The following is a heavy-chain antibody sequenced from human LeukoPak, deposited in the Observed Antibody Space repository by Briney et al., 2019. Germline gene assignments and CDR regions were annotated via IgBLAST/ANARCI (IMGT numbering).Heavy chain of an antibody. J-gene: IGHJ4*02. CDR1: GGSISSYY. CDR3: ARAMSIAARLQTIFDY. CDR2: IYYSGST. D-gene: IGHD6-6*01. Sequence: SETLSLTCTVSGGSISSYYWSWIRQPPGKGLGWIGYIYYSGSTNYNPSLKSRVTISVDTSKNQFSLKLSFVTAADTAAYYCARAMSIAARLQTIFDYWGQGTLVTVSS. V-gene: IGHV4-59*01.